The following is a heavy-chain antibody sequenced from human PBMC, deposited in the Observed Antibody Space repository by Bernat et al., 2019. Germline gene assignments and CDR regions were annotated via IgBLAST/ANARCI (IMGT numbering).Heavy chain of an antibody. D-gene: IGHD1-26*01. CDR1: GGSISSSSYY. Sequence: QVQLQESGPGLVKPSETLSLTCTVSGGSISSSSYYWGWIRQPPGKGLKWIGSIYYSGSTYYNPSLKSRVTISVDTSKNQFSLKLSSVTAADTAVYYCARVDDRPSGATRPFDYWGQGTLVTVSS. V-gene: IGHV4-39*01. CDR2: IYYSGST. CDR3: ARVDDRPSGATRPFDY. J-gene: IGHJ4*02.